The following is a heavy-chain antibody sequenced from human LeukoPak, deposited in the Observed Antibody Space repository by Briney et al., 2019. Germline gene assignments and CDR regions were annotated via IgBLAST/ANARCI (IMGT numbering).Heavy chain of an antibody. J-gene: IGHJ5*02. CDR3: ARDLIPITFGNQGDNWFDP. CDR1: GYIFTGYY. Sequence: GASVKVSCTASGYIFTGYYMHWVRQAPGQGLQWMGWINPNSGGTNYAQKFQGRVTMTRDTSISTAYMELSRLRSDDTAVYYCARDLIPITFGNQGDNWFDPWGQGTLVTVSS. CDR2: INPNSGGT. D-gene: IGHD3-16*01. V-gene: IGHV1-2*02.